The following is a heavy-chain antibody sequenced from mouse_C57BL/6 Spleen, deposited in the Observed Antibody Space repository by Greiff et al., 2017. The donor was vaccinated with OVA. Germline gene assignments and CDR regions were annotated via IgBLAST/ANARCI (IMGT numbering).Heavy chain of an antibody. D-gene: IGHD2-2*01. CDR2: ISYDGSN. J-gene: IGHJ2*01. Sequence: EVHLVESGPGLVKPSQSLSLTCSVTGYSITSGYYWNWIRQFPGNKLEWMGYISYDGSNNYNPSLKNRISITRDTSKNQFFLKLNSVTTEDTATYYCARDGGLRRGYYCDYWGQGTTLTVSS. CDR1: GYSITSGYY. V-gene: IGHV3-6*01. CDR3: ARDGGLRRGYYCDY.